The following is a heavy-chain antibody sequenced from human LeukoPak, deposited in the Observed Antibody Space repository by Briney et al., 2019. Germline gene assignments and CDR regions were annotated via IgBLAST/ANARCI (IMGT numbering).Heavy chain of an antibody. V-gene: IGHV4-59*01. Sequence: SETLSLTCTVSGDSISSYYWSWIRQPPGKGLEWIGYIYYSGSTNYNPSLRSRVTLSVDTSKNQFSLKLSSVTAADTAVYYCARNRYDAGGWGCFDLWGRGTLVTVSS. J-gene: IGHJ2*01. CDR1: GDSISSYY. CDR3: ARNRYDAGGWGCFDL. D-gene: IGHD3-22*01. CDR2: IYYSGST.